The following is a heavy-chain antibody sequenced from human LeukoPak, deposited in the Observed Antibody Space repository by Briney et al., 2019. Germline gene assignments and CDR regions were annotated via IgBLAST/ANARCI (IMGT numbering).Heavy chain of an antibody. V-gene: IGHV4-34*01. D-gene: IGHD3-10*01. CDR1: GGSFSGYY. CDR2: INHSGST. J-gene: IGHJ6*04. Sequence: SETLSLTCAVYGGSFSGYYWSWIRQPPGKGLEWIGEINHSGSTNYNPSLKSRVTISVDTSKNQSSLELSSVTAADTAVYYCASAGSRYYYYGMDVWGKGTTVTVSS. CDR3: ASAGSRYYYYGMDV.